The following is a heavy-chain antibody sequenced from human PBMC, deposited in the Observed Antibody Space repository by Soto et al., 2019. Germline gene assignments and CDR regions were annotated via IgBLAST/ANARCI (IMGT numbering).Heavy chain of an antibody. CDR3: ARGIKYGDYSRWFDP. CDR2: IYYSGST. D-gene: IGHD4-17*01. CDR1: GGSISSYY. V-gene: IGHV4-59*08. Sequence: SETLSLTCTVSGGSISSYYWSWIRQPPGKGLEWIGYIYYSGSTNYNPSLKSRVTISVDTSKNQFSLKLNSMTAADTAVYYCARGIKYGDYSRWFDPWGPGTLVTVSS. J-gene: IGHJ5*02.